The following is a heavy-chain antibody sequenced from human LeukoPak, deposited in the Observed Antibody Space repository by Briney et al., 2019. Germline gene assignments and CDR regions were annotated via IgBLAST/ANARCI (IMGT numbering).Heavy chain of an antibody. V-gene: IGHV4-4*07. CDR3: ARDTPGYCSSTSCRSLYYFDY. CDR1: GVSISSYY. J-gene: IGHJ4*02. CDR2: IYTSGST. Sequence: PSETPSLTCTVSGVSISSYYWSWIRQPAGKGLEWIGRIYTSGSTNYNPSLKSRVTISVDTSKNQLSLKMSSVTAADTAVYYCARDTPGYCSSTSCRSLYYFDYWGQGTLVTVSS. D-gene: IGHD2-2*01.